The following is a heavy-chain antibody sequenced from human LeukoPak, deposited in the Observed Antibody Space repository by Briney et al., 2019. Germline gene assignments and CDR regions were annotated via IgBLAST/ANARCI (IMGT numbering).Heavy chain of an antibody. CDR1: GFTFSSYA. D-gene: IGHD4-23*01. CDR2: ISGSGGST. V-gene: IGHV3-23*01. CDR3: VVPDYGGNRNWFDP. J-gene: IGHJ5*02. Sequence: GGSLRLSCAASGFTFSSYAMSWVRQAPGKGLEWVSAISGSGGSTYYADSVKGRFTISRDNSKNTLYLQMNSLRAEDTAVYYCVVPDYGGNRNWFDPWGQRTLVTVSS.